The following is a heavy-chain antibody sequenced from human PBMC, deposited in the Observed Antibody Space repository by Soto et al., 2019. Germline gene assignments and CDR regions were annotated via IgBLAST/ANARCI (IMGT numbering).Heavy chain of an antibody. V-gene: IGHV1-46*03. J-gene: IGHJ3*02. Sequence: ASVKVSCKASGYTFTSYYMHWVRQAPGQGLEWMGIINPSGGSTSYAQKFQGRATMTRDTSTSTVYMELSSLRSEDTAVYYCARNYGALAFDIWGQGTMVTVSS. CDR3: ARNYGALAFDI. D-gene: IGHD4-17*01. CDR2: INPSGGST. CDR1: GYTFTSYY.